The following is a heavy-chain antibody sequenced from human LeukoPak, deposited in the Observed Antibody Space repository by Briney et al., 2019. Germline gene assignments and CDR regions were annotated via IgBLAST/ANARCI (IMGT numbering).Heavy chain of an antibody. D-gene: IGHD6-6*01. CDR2: IYPGDSDT. J-gene: IGHJ3*02. V-gene: IGHV5-51*01. CDR1: GYRFTSYW. Sequence: GESLKTSLKGSGYRFTSYWIGWVRPMPGKGLEWMGIIYPGDSDTRYSPSFQGQVTISADKSISTAYLQWSSLKASDTAMYYCASPRWGSSSLLFDIWGQGTMVTVSS. CDR3: ASPRWGSSSLLFDI.